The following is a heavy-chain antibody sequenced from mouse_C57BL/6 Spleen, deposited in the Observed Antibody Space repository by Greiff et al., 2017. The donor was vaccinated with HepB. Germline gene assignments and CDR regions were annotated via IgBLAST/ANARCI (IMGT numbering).Heavy chain of an antibody. V-gene: IGHV1-50*01. CDR3: ARTQGAMDY. Sequence: QQSCKASGYTFTSYWMQWVKQRPGQGLEWIGEIDPSDSYTNYNQKFKGKATLTVDTSSSTAYMQLSSLTSEDSAVYYCARTQGAMDYWGQGTSVTVSS. CDR1: GYTFTSYW. CDR2: IDPSDSYT. J-gene: IGHJ4*01.